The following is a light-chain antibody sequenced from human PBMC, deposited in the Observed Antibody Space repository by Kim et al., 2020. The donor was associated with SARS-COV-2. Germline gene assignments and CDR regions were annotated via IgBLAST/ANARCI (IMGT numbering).Light chain of an antibody. Sequence: SVGDRVTITCRASQSISSYLNWYQQKPGKAPKLLIYDASSLQSGVPSRFSGSGSGTDFTLTISSLQPEDFATYYCQQSYSPPPVTFGQGTRLEIK. CDR2: DAS. J-gene: IGKJ5*01. CDR3: QQSYSPPPVT. CDR1: QSISSY. V-gene: IGKV1-39*01.